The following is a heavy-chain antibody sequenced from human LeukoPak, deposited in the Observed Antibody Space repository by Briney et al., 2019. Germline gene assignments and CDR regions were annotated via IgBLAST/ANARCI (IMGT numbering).Heavy chain of an antibody. CDR3: VHRGDGSSHYYFDY. J-gene: IGHJ4*02. CDR1: GFSLSTTGVG. CDR2: IYWDDDK. D-gene: IGHD3-16*01. V-gene: IGHV2-5*05. Sequence: ESGPTLVNPTQTLTFTCTFSGFSLSTTGVGVAWIRQPPGKALEWLALIYWDDDKRYGPSLKSRLTITKDTSKNQVVLTMTDMDPVDTATYYCVHRGDGSSHYYFDYWGQGTLVTVSS.